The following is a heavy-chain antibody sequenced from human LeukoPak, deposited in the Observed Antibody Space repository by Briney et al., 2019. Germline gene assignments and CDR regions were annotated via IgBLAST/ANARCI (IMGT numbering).Heavy chain of an antibody. V-gene: IGHV3-48*02. CDR3: ASNYLYSGSSGIYFDY. J-gene: IGHJ4*02. CDR2: ISSSSSTI. Sequence: GGSLRLSCAASGFTFSSYSMNWVRQAPGKGLEWVSYISSSSSTIYYADSVKGRFTISRDNAQNSLYLQMNSLRDEDTAVYYCASNYLYSGSSGIYFDYWGQGTLVTVSS. CDR1: GFTFSSYS. D-gene: IGHD1-26*01.